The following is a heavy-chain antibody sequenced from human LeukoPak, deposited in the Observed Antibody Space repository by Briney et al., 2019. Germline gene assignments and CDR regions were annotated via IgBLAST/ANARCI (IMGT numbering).Heavy chain of an antibody. CDR2: INHSGST. Sequence: SETLSLTCAVYGGSFSGYYWSWIRQPPGKGLEWIGEINHSGSTNYNPSLKSRVTISVDTSKNQFSLKLSSVTAADTAVYYCAGQVISSWSYTPKWGQGTLVTVSS. CDR3: AGQVISSWSYTPK. V-gene: IGHV4-34*01. CDR1: GGSFSGYY. D-gene: IGHD6-13*01. J-gene: IGHJ4*02.